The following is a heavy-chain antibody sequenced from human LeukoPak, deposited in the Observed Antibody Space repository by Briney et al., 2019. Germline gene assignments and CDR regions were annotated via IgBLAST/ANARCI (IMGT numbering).Heavy chain of an antibody. CDR2: IYYTGGT. Sequence: SETRSLTCTVYGGSMRTYYWSWIRQPPGKGLEWVGCIYYTGGTNYNPSLKSRITISVDTSKSQFSLRLSSVTAADTAVYSCGREGIPYSPSPYYFDYCGQGKPVTAS. V-gene: IGHV4-59*01. CDR3: GREGIPYSPSPYYFDY. J-gene: IGHJ4*02. CDR1: GGSMRTYY. D-gene: IGHD3-9*01.